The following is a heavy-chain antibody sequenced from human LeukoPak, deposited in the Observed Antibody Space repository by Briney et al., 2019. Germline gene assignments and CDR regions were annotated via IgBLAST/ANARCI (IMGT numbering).Heavy chain of an antibody. CDR2: IYISGST. D-gene: IGHD3-22*01. CDR3: ARGNYDSTGYYYMGDTLDI. CDR1: GGSITNYY. Sequence: SETLSLTCTVSGGSITNYYWNWIRQPAGKGLEWIGHIYISGSTNYNPSLKSRVTMSVDTSKNQFSLKVNSVTAADTAVYYCARGNYDSTGYYYMGDTLDIWGQGTMVAVSS. V-gene: IGHV4-4*07. J-gene: IGHJ3*02.